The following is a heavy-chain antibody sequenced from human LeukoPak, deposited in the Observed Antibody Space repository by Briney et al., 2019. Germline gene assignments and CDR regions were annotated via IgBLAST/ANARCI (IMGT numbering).Heavy chain of an antibody. D-gene: IGHD4-17*01. V-gene: IGHV4-61*02. CDR2: IYTSGST. Sequence: KSSETLSLTCTVSGGSISSGSYYWSWIRQPAGKGLEWIGRIYTSGSTNYNPSLKSRVTISVDTSKNQFSLKLSSVTAADTAVYYCARGCTTAHDYGDYQTIFDYWGQGTLVTVSS. CDR1: GGSISSGSYY. CDR3: ARGCTTAHDYGDYQTIFDY. J-gene: IGHJ4*02.